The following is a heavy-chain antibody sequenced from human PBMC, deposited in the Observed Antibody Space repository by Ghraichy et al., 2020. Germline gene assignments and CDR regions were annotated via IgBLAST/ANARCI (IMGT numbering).Heavy chain of an antibody. V-gene: IGHV4-39*01. Sequence: SETLSLTCTVSGGSISSSSYYWGWIRQPPGKGLEWIGSIYYSGSPHYNPSLKSRVTISVDTSKSQFSLKLSSVTAADTAVYYCARLRRDGYNYWGYWGQGTLVTVSS. CDR3: ARLRRDGYNYWGY. CDR1: GGSISSSSYY. CDR2: IYYSGSP. J-gene: IGHJ4*02. D-gene: IGHD5-24*01.